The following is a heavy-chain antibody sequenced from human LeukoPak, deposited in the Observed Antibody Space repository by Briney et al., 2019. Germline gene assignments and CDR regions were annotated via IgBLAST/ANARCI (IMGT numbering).Heavy chain of an antibody. CDR1: GFTFSSYS. D-gene: IGHD3-10*01. J-gene: IGHJ4*02. CDR3: ARGKYGSGSYLLAY. CDR2: ISSSSSTI. V-gene: IGHV3-48*01. Sequence: GGSLRLSCAASGFTFSSYSMNWVRQAPGKGLEWVSYISSSSSTIYYADSVKGRFTISRDNAKNSLYLQMNSLRAEDTAVYYCARGKYGSGSYLLAYWGQGTLVTVSS.